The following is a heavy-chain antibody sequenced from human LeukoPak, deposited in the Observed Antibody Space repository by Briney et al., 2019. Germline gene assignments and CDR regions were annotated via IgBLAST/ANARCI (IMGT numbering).Heavy chain of an antibody. Sequence: SETLSLTCAVYGGSFSGYYWSWICQPPGKGLEWIGEINHSGSTNYNPSLKSRVTISVDTSKNQFSLKLSSVTAADTAVYYCASSEGYYYYYMDVWGKGTTVTVSS. V-gene: IGHV4-34*01. CDR1: GGSFSGYY. J-gene: IGHJ6*03. D-gene: IGHD3-10*01. CDR2: INHSGST. CDR3: ASSEGYYYYYMDV.